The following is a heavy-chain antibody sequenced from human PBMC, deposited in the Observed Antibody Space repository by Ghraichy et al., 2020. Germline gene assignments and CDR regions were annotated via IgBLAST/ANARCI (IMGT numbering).Heavy chain of an antibody. J-gene: IGHJ5*02. V-gene: IGHV4-4*07. Sequence: SQTLSLTCTVSGGSISSYYWSWIRQPAGKGLEWIGRIYTSGSTNYNPALKSRVTMSVDTSKNQFSLKLSSVTAADTAVYYCARYLEWFDNWFDPWGQGTLVTVSS. CDR2: IYTSGST. CDR1: GGSISSYY. D-gene: IGHD3-3*01. CDR3: ARYLEWFDNWFDP.